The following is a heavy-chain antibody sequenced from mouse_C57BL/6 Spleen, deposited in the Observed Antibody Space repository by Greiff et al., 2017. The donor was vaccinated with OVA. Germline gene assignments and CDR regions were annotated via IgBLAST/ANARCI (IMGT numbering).Heavy chain of an antibody. CDR3: ARYGIGDYYGSSYAMDY. CDR1: GYTFTGYW. V-gene: IGHV1-9*01. CDR2: ILPGSGST. J-gene: IGHJ4*01. Sequence: VQLQQSGAELMKPGASVKLSCKATGYTFTGYWIEWVKQRPGHGLEWIGEILPGSGSTNYNEKFKGKATFTAATSSNTAYMQLSSLTTEDSAIYYGARYGIGDYYGSSYAMDYWGQGTSVTVSS. D-gene: IGHD1-1*01.